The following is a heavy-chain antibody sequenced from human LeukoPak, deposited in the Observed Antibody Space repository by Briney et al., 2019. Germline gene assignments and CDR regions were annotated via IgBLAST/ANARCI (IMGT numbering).Heavy chain of an antibody. D-gene: IGHD3-22*01. CDR2: ISSSGST. Sequence: SETLSLTCTVSGDSISSGDYYWSWIRQPAGKGLEWIGRISSSGSTNYNPSLKSRVTISVDTSKNQFSLKLSSVTAAGTAVYFCARGPYSYDSSGAFDIWGQGTMVIVSS. CDR3: ARGPYSYDSSGAFDI. V-gene: IGHV4-61*02. CDR1: GDSISSGDYY. J-gene: IGHJ3*02.